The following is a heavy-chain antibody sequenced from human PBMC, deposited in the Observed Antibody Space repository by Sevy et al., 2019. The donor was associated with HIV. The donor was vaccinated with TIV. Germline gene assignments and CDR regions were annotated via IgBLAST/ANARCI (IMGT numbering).Heavy chain of an antibody. J-gene: IGHJ4*02. V-gene: IGHV3-48*02. D-gene: IGHD3-22*01. CDR2: ISGTGNTI. CDR3: ARVPPYYDSNVSDF. CDR1: GFMFSSHS. Sequence: GGSLKLSCAASGFMFSSHSMNWVRQTPGKGLEWISYISGTGNTIYYADSVKGRFTISRDNAKNSLYLQLKSLRDEDTAIYYCARVPPYYDSNVSDFWGQGSLVTVSS.